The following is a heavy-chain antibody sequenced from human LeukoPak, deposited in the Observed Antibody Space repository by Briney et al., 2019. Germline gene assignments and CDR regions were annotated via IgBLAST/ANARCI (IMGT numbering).Heavy chain of an antibody. CDR3: ARGFGRNFDY. V-gene: IGHV3-74*01. J-gene: IGHJ4*02. CDR1: GFTFSSYW. CDR2: INSDGSGT. Sequence: GGSLRLSCAASGFTFSSYWMHWVRHAPGKGLVWVSRINSDGSGTSYADSVKGRFTISRDTAKHTLYLQMNSLRAEDTAVYYCARGFGRNFDYWGQGTLVTVSS. D-gene: IGHD2-15*01.